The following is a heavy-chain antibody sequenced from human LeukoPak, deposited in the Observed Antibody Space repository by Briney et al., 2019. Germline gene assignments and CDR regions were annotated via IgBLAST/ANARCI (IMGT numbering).Heavy chain of an antibody. CDR3: AREKIVHYYMDV. V-gene: IGHV3-33*01. J-gene: IGHJ6*03. D-gene: IGHD1-26*01. Sequence: GGSLRLSCAASGFTFSSYGMHWVRQAPGKGLEWVAVIWYDGSNKYYADSVKGRFTISRDNSKNTLYLQMNSLRAEDTAVYYCAREKIVHYYMDVWGKGTTVTVSS. CDR1: GFTFSSYG. CDR2: IWYDGSNK.